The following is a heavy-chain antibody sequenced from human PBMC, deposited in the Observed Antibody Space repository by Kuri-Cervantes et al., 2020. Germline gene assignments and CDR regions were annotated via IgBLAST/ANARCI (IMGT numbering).Heavy chain of an antibody. CDR1: GFTFSSYA. V-gene: IGHV3-30-3*01. D-gene: IGHD3-10*01. CDR3: ARDGGY. Sequence: GESLKISCAASGFTFSSYAMHWVRQAPGKGLEWVAVISYDGSNKYYADSVKGRFTISRDNSKNTLYLQMNSLRAEDTAVYYCARDGGYWGQGTLVTVSS. J-gene: IGHJ4*02. CDR2: ISYDGSNK.